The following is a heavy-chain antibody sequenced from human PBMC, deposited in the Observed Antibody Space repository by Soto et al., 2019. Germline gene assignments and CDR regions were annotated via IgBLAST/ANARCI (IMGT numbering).Heavy chain of an antibody. Sequence: GGSLRLSCAASGFTVSSNYMSWVRQAPGKGLEWVSVIYSGGSTYYADSVKGRFTISRDNSKNTLYLQMNSLRVEDTAVYYCASETRGAYYYYYGMDVWGQGTTVTVSS. J-gene: IGHJ6*02. D-gene: IGHD3-10*01. CDR1: GFTVSSNY. V-gene: IGHV3-53*01. CDR3: ASETRGAYYYYYGMDV. CDR2: IYSGGST.